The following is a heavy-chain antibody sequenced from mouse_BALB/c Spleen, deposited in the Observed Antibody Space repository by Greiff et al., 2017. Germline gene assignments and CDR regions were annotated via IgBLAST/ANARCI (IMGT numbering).Heavy chain of an antibody. Sequence: VQVVESGPGLVQPSQSLSITCTVSGFSLTSYGVHWVRQSPGKGLEWLGVIWSGGSTDYNAAFISRLSISKDNSKSQVFFKMNSLQANDTAIYYCARNHGNYEGFAYWGQGTLVTVSA. CDR2: IWSGGST. CDR3: ARNHGNYEGFAY. CDR1: GFSLTSYG. J-gene: IGHJ3*01. V-gene: IGHV2-2*02. D-gene: IGHD2-1*01.